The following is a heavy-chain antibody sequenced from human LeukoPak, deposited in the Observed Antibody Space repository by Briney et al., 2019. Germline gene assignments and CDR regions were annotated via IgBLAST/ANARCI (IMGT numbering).Heavy chain of an antibody. CDR2: IRSKANSYAT. CDR3: TLVYYGSGSLDY. CDR1: GFTFSGSA. D-gene: IGHD3-10*01. J-gene: IGHJ4*02. V-gene: IGHV3-73*01. Sequence: PGGSLRLSCAASGFTFSGSAMHWVRQASGKGLEWVGRIRSKANSYATAYAASVKGRFTISRDDSKNTAYLQMNSLETEDTAVYYCTLVYYGSGSLDYWGQGTLVTVSS.